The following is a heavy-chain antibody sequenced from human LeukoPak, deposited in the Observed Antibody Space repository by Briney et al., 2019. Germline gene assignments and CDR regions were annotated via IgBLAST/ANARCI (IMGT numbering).Heavy chain of an antibody. CDR3: ARSPRVVPAAMRYFDY. V-gene: IGHV4-59*01. CDR2: IYYSGSA. D-gene: IGHD2-2*01. Sequence: SETLSVTCTVSGGSISRYYWSWIRQPPGKGVECIGYIYYSGSANYNPSLKSRVTISVDTSKNQFSLKLSSVIAADTAVYYCARSPRVVPAAMRYFDYWGQGTLVTVSS. J-gene: IGHJ4*02. CDR1: GGSISRYY.